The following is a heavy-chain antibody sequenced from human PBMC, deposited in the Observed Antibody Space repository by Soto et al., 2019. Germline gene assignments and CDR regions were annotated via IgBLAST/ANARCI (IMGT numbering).Heavy chain of an antibody. CDR2: ISYSGNT. V-gene: IGHV4-31*03. D-gene: IGHD3-10*01. CDR1: GGSVNVGDHY. J-gene: IGHJ5*02. CDR3: AREEVAYFGSGSHNWFDP. Sequence: QVQLQESGPGLVKPSQTLSLTCTVSGGSVNVGDHYWSWIRQFPGRGLEWIGYISYSGNTYYNPSLKGRVTLSLDISKSPFSLKLASVTAADTAVYYCAREEVAYFGSGSHNWFDPWGQGTLVTVSS.